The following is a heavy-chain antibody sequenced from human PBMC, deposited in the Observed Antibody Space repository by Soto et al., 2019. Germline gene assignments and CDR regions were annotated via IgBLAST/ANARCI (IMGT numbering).Heavy chain of an antibody. Sequence: SETLSLTCTVSGPSISSYSWSWIRQPPGKGLEWIGNLYSSRSTKYNPSLKCRVTISADTSKNQFSPKPSSVTPADTDAYYSARGYSGYDPHGAWGEGTRVT. D-gene: IGHD5-12*01. CDR2: LYSSRST. CDR3: ARGYSGYDPHGA. J-gene: IGHJ5*02. CDR1: GPSISSYS. V-gene: IGHV4-59*12.